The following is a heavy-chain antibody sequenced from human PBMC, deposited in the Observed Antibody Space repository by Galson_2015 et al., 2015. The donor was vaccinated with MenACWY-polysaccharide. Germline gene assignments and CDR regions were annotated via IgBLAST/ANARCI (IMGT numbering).Heavy chain of an antibody. V-gene: IGHV4-59*01. CDR2: INYSGST. CDR3: ARAIAVAGQRRDFDL. Sequence: LSLTCTVSGGSISSYYWSWIRQPPGKGLEWVGYINYSGSTNHNPSLKSRVTMSVDTSKNQFSLNLTSVTDADTAVYYCARAIAVAGQRRDFDLWGRGTLVTVSS. J-gene: IGHJ2*01. CDR1: GGSISSYY. D-gene: IGHD6-19*01.